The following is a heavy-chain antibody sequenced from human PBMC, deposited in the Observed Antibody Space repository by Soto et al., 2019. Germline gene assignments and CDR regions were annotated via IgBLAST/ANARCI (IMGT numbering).Heavy chain of an antibody. J-gene: IGHJ4*02. CDR1: GGSISSSSYY. V-gene: IGHV4-39*01. CDR3: ARQEWFGELFFDY. D-gene: IGHD3-10*01. Sequence: QLQLQESGPGLVKPSETLSLTCTVSGGSISSSSYYWGWIRHPPGKGLEGIGSIYYSGSTYYNPSLKSRVTISEDTCKTQFSLKLSSVTAADTAVYYCARQEWFGELFFDYWGQGTLVTVSS. CDR2: IYYSGST.